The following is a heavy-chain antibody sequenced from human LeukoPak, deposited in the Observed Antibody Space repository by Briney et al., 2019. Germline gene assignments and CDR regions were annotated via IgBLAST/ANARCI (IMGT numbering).Heavy chain of an antibody. J-gene: IGHJ3*02. Sequence: PGESLKISCKGFGYSSTIYWIGWVRQMPGRGLEWMGILYPGDSETRYSPSFQGQVTMSADKSISTAYLQWSSLKASDSAMYYCARGTVTRLDIWGQGTMVTVSS. CDR3: ARGTVTRLDI. CDR1: GYSSTIYW. CDR2: LYPGDSET. V-gene: IGHV5-51*01. D-gene: IGHD4-17*01.